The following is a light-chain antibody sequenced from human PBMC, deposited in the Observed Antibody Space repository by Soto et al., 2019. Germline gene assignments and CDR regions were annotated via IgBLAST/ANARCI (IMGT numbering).Light chain of an antibody. J-gene: IGLJ1*01. CDR3: CSYAGSYTFV. CDR2: DVS. V-gene: IGLV2-11*01. CDR1: SSDVGGYNY. Sequence: QSALTQPRSVSGSPGQSVTISCTGTSSDVGGYNYVSWYQQHPGKAPKLMIYDVSKRPSGVTDRFSGSKPGNTASLTISGLQAEDEADYYCCSYAGSYTFVFGTGTKLTVL.